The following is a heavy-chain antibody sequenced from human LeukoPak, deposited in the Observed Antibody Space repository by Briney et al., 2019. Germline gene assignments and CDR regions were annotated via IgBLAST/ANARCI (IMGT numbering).Heavy chain of an antibody. D-gene: IGHD2-15*01. CDR2: ISSNGSTI. V-gene: IGHV3-48*03. Sequence: GSLRLSCAASGFTFSSYEMNWVRPAPGKGLEWVSYISSNGSTIHYADSVKGRFTITRDNAENSLYLQMNSLSPEDTAVYYCANVWGVVVAARFWGKGTTVSISS. CDR3: ANVWGVVVAARF. CDR1: GFTFSSYE. J-gene: IGHJ6*04.